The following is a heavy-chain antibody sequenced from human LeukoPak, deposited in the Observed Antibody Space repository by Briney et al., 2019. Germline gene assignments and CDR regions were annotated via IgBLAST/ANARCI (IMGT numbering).Heavy chain of an antibody. CDR3: AREVSWNYIGDY. CDR2: ISYDGSNK. D-gene: IGHD1-7*01. Sequence: PGGSLRLSCAASGLIFSIYAMHWVRQAPGKGLEWVAVISYDGSNKYYADSVKGRFTISRDNSKNTLYVQMNSLRAEDTAVYYCAREVSWNYIGDYWGQGTLVSVSS. J-gene: IGHJ4*02. CDR1: GLIFSIYA. V-gene: IGHV3-30-3*01.